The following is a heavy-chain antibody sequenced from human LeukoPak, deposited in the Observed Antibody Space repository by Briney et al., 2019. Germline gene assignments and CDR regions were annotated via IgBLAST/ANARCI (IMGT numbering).Heavy chain of an antibody. D-gene: IGHD6-13*01. Sequence: ASVKVSCKASGYTFTSYAMHWVRQAPGQRLEWMGWINAGNGNTKYSQEFQGRVTITRDTSASTAYMELSSLRSEDTAVYYCARDWIAAAAFDIWGQGTMVTVSS. CDR1: GYTFTSYA. CDR3: ARDWIAAAAFDI. J-gene: IGHJ3*02. V-gene: IGHV1-3*01. CDR2: INAGNGNT.